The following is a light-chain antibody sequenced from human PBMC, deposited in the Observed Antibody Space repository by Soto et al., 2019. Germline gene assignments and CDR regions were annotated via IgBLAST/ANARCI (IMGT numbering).Light chain of an antibody. V-gene: IGKV2-29*03. CDR3: MQAIDIPWT. CDR2: EVS. Sequence: ILMTQTPLPLSIIPGQTASISCKSSQSLLHSDGKTYFYWYVQKAGQAPQPLIYEVSNRLSGVPERLSGSGSRTDFTLKISRVEADDVGIYYCMQAIDIPWTFGQGTKVDNK. CDR1: QSLLHSDGKTY. J-gene: IGKJ1*01.